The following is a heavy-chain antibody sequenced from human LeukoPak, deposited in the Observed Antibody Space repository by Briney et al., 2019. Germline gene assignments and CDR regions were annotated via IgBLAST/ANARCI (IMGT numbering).Heavy chain of an antibody. D-gene: IGHD6-13*01. J-gene: IGHJ4*02. CDR2: IRYDGSNK. Sequence: PGGSLRLSCAASGFTFSSYGMHWVRQAPGKGLEGVAFIRYDGSNKYYADSVRGRFTISRDNSKNTLYLQMNSLRAEDTAVYYCANGGDSSSWYRYYFDYWGQGTLVTVSS. CDR1: GFTFSSYG. CDR3: ANGGDSSSWYRYYFDY. V-gene: IGHV3-30*02.